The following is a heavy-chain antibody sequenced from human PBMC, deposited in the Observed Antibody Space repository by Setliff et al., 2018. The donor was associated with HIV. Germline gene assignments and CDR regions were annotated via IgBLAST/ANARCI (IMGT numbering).Heavy chain of an antibody. CDR2: IDNRGNT. CDR1: DGSIRSSDYY. J-gene: IGHJ6*03. CDR3: ARGRDASTWYLSQFYSYYYMDV. Sequence: KPSETLSLTCTVSDGSIRSSDYYWGWIRQTPEKGLEWIGDIDNRGNTNYNLSLKSRVTISVDTSKNQLSLKLTSVVAADTGLYFCARGRDASTWYLSQFYSYYYMDVWGNGTTVTVSS. V-gene: IGHV4-39*01. D-gene: IGHD6-13*01.